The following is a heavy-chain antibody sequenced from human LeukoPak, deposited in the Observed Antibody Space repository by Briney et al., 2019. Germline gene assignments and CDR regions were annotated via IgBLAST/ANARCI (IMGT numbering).Heavy chain of an antibody. J-gene: IGHJ4*02. D-gene: IGHD1-26*01. CDR1: GYTFTGYY. CDR3: ARAASGSKPYYFDY. Sequence: GASVKVSCKASGYTFTGYYVHWVRQAPGQGLEWMGWINPNSGGTNYAQKFQGRVTMTRDTSTSTVYMELSSLRSEDTAVYYCARAASGSKPYYFDYWGQGTLVTVSS. CDR2: INPNSGGT. V-gene: IGHV1-2*02.